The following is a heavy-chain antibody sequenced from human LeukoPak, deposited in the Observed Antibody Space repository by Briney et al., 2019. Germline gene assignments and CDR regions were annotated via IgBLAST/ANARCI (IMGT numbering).Heavy chain of an antibody. V-gene: IGHV3-7*01. Sequence: GGSLRLSCAASGFTFSSYWMSWVRQAPGKGLEWVANIKQDGSEKYYVDSAKGRFTISRDNAKNSLYLQMNSLRAEDTAVYYCARGKVGAIQLWLTYWGQGTLVTVSS. J-gene: IGHJ4*02. CDR3: ARGKVGAIQLWLTY. CDR2: IKQDGSEK. CDR1: GFTFSSYW. D-gene: IGHD5-18*01.